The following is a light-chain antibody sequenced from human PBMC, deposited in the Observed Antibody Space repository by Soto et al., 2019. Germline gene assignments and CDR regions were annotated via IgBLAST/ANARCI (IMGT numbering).Light chain of an antibody. CDR2: GNS. V-gene: IGLV1-40*01. J-gene: IGLJ2*01. Sequence: QSVLTQPPSVSGAPGQRVTISCTGSSSNIGAGFDVYWYQQLPGTAPKFLLYGNSDRPSGVPDRFSGSKSGTSASLAITGLQAGDEGVYFCQFLDRSPSGYVVFGGGTKVTVL. CDR1: SSNIGAGFD. CDR3: QFLDRSPSGYVV.